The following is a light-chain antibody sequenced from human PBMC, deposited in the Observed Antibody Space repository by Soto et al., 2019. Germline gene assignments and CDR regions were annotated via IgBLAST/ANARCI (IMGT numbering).Light chain of an antibody. Sequence: QFALTQPASVSGSPGQSITISCTGTSSDVGAYNFVSWHQQHPGKAPKLMIYNVYDRPSGISYRFSGSKSGNTASLTISGLQGEDEADYYCSAYTVSRTYVFGTGTKVTAL. CDR2: NVY. CDR3: SAYTVSRTYV. V-gene: IGLV2-14*03. CDR1: SSDVGAYNF. J-gene: IGLJ1*01.